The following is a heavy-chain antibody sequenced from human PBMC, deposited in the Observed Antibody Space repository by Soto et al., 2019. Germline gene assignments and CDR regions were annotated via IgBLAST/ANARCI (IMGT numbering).Heavy chain of an antibody. CDR3: ASFYYDVSGYFPDY. D-gene: IGHD3-22*01. V-gene: IGHV4-30-4*08. CDR2: IYDSGNT. J-gene: IGHJ4*02. Sequence: NPSETLSLTCTVSGSSISSGDYFWSWIRQPLGKGLEWIGYIYDSGNTYYNPSLKSRVSISVDTSKNQFSLKLSSVTAADTAVYYCASFYYDVSGYFPDYWGQGTLVTVSS. CDR1: GSSISSGDYF.